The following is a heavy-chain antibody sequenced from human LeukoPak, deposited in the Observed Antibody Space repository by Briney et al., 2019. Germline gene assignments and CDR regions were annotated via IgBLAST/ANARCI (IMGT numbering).Heavy chain of an antibody. CDR1: GFTFGSYA. CDR3: AKDLEGWKFGYGHYYFDY. D-gene: IGHD3-16*01. Sequence: GGSLRLSCAASGFTFGSYAMGWVRRAPEKGLEWVSAISSSGASKYYADSVRGRFTISRDNSKNTLYLQMDSLRAEDTAIYYCAKDLEGWKFGYGHYYFDYWGQGTLVTVSS. J-gene: IGHJ4*02. V-gene: IGHV3-23*01. CDR2: ISSSGASK.